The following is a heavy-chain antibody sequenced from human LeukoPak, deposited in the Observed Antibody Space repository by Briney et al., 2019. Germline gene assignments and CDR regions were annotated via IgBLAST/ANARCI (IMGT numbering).Heavy chain of an antibody. V-gene: IGHV4-39*01. CDR3: ARQPTIFGVVDAFDI. CDR1: GGSISSSSYY. Sequence: SETLSLTCTVSGGSISSSSYYWGWIRQPPGKGLEWIGSIYYSGSTYYNPSLKSRVTIYVDTSKNQFSLKLSSVTAADTAVYYCARQPTIFGVVDAFDIWGQGTMVTVSS. J-gene: IGHJ3*02. CDR2: IYYSGST. D-gene: IGHD3-3*01.